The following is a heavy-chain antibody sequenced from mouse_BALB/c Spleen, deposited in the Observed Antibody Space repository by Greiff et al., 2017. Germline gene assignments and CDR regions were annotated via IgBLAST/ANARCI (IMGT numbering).Heavy chain of an antibody. V-gene: IGHV5-6-5*01. CDR3: ARKGIYDGYYYYFDY. D-gene: IGHD2-3*01. Sequence: DVKLVESGGGLVKPGGSLKLSCAASGFTFSSYAMSWVRQTPEKRLEWVASISIGGSTYYPDGVKGRFTISRDNARNILYLQMSSLRSEDTAMYYCARKGIYDGYYYYFDYWGQGTTLTVSS. CDR2: ISIGGST. J-gene: IGHJ2*01. CDR1: GFTFSSYA.